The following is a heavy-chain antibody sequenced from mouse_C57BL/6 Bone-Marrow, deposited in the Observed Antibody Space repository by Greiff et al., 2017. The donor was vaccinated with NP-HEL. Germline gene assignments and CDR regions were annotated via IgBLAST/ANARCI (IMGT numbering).Heavy chain of an antibody. CDR2: IRNKANGYTT. CDR1: GFTFTDYY. Sequence: EVKLVESGGGLVQPGGSLSLSCAASGFTFTDYYMSWVRPPPGKALEWLGFIRNKANGYTTEYSASVKGRFNISRDNSQSILYLQMNALRAEDSATYYCARSIYYDYADDPFYAMDYWGQGTSVTVSS. CDR3: ARSIYYDYADDPFYAMDY. V-gene: IGHV7-3*01. J-gene: IGHJ4*01. D-gene: IGHD2-4*01.